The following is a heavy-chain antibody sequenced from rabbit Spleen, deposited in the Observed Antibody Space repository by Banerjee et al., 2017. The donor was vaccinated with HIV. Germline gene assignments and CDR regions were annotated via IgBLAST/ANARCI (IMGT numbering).Heavy chain of an antibody. J-gene: IGHJ6*01. CDR3: ARDTSSSFSSYGMDL. CDR1: GFSFSDKAV. CDR2: IAGGATGFT. D-gene: IGHD1-1*01. Sequence: QEQLVESGGGLVQPEGSLKLSCTASGFSFSDKAVMCWVRQAPGKGLEWISCIAGGATGFTYSATWAKGRFTCSKTSSTTVTLQMTSLTVADTATYFCARDTSSSFSSYGMDLWGQGTLVTVS. V-gene: IGHV1S45*01.